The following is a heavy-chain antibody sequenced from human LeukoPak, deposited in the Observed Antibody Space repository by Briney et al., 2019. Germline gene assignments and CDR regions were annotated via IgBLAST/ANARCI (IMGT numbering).Heavy chain of an antibody. D-gene: IGHD1-26*01. CDR3: TKDRGTYSYYYYGMDV. CDR2: INWDGGST. V-gene: IGHV3-43*01. Sequence: PGGSLRLSCAASGFTFDDYTMHWVRQAPGKGLEWVSLINWDGGSTYYADSVRGRFTISRDNSKNSLYLQMNSLRTEDTALYYCTKDRGTYSYYYYGMDVWGQGTTVTVSS. CDR1: GFTFDDYT. J-gene: IGHJ6*02.